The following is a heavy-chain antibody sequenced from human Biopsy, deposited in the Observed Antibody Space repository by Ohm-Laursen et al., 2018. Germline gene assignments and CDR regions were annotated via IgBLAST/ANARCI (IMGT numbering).Heavy chain of an antibody. CDR1: GYFFSSYG. V-gene: IGHV1-18*01. Sequence: ATVKVSCKPSGYFFSSYGLNWVRQAPGQGLEWMGRISGYNGNANYAQKFQGRVTMTIDSSASTAYLELRSLRSDDTAFYYCVRGTGSQYFDYWGQGTLVTVSS. CDR3: VRGTGSQYFDY. CDR2: ISGYNGNA. J-gene: IGHJ4*02. D-gene: IGHD1-26*01.